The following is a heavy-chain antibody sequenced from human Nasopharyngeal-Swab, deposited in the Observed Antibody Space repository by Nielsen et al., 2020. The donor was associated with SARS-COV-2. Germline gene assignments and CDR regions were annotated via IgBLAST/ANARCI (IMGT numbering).Heavy chain of an antibody. V-gene: IGHV4-39*01. CDR1: GASIAYSTFY. CDR3: VRSSSWYYFDY. CDR2: IYYNGNT. D-gene: IGHD6-13*01. J-gene: IGHJ4*02. Sequence: SETLSLTCTVSGASIAYSTFYWGWIRQPPGKGLEWIGNIYYNGNTYQNPSLKSRLTISVDKSKNQFSLQLSSVTAADTAVYYCVRSSSWYYFDYWARGTQVTVSS.